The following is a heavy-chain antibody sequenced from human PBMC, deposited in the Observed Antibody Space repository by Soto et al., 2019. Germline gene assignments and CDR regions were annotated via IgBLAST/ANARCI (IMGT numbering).Heavy chain of an antibody. CDR1: GRSISSVGYY. Sequence: QVQLQASGPGLVKPSQTLSLTCAVSGRSISSVGYYWRWVRQHPGKGLEWIGSISYTGSTYYNPSLENRLSISLDTSGNRFSLRLNSVTAADTAIYYCARPNDYWNGYGPFDYWGQGSLVSVSS. J-gene: IGHJ4*02. CDR2: ISYTGST. CDR3: ARPNDYWNGYGPFDY. V-gene: IGHV4-31*11. D-gene: IGHD3-3*01.